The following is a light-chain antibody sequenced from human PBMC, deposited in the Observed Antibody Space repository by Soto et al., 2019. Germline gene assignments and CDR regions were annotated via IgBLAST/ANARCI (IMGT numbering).Light chain of an antibody. V-gene: IGKV4-1*01. J-gene: IGKJ1*01. Sequence: DVGMSQFPKKLRVSLGGEATINCKSSHHVFYSSNNKNYVPWYQQKPGQPPKLLIYWASTRNSGVPDRFSGSGSGTDFTLTISILQAEDVAVYYCQVYYITPLAFGQGTKVDIK. CDR3: QVYYITPLA. CDR1: HHVFYSSNNKNY. CDR2: WAS.